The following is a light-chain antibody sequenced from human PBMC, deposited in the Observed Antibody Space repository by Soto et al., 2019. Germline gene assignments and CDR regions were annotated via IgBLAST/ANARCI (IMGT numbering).Light chain of an antibody. CDR2: GAS. Sequence: EIVMTQSPATLSVSPGERATLSCRASQTVSSNLAWYQQKPGQAPRLFIYGASTRATGIPDRFSGSGSRTDFTLTISSLQSEDFAIYYCHQYNNWPRTVGQGTKVDIK. J-gene: IGKJ1*01. CDR1: QTVSSN. V-gene: IGKV3D-15*01. CDR3: HQYNNWPRT.